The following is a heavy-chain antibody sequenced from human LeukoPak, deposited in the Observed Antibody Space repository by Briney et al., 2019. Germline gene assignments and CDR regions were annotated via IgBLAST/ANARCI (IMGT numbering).Heavy chain of an antibody. CDR2: IRTEANNYAT. CDR3: TRRDNFDT. D-gene: IGHD1-1*01. J-gene: IGHJ5*02. V-gene: IGHV3-73*01. CDR1: GFSFSDVA. Sequence: GGSLRLSCAAAGFSFSDVAVHWVRQASGKGLEWVGRIRTEANNYATTYAVSVKGRFTISRDDSKNTTYLQMNSLKSDDTAVYYCTRRDNFDTWGQGTLVTVSS.